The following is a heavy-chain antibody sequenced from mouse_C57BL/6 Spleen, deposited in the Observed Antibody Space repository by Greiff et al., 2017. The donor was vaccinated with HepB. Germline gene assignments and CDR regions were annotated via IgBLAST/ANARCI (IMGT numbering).Heavy chain of an antibody. CDR2: IDPEDGET. J-gene: IGHJ2*01. CDR3: ARSLVASPNYFDY. CDR1: GFNIKDYY. D-gene: IGHD1-1*01. Sequence: EVQLQESGAELVQPGASVKLSCTASGFNIKDYYMHWVKQRTEQGLEWIGRIDPEDGETKYAPTFQGKATITADTSSNTAYLQLSSRTSEATAVYYCARSLVASPNYFDYWGQGTTLTVSS. V-gene: IGHV14-2*01.